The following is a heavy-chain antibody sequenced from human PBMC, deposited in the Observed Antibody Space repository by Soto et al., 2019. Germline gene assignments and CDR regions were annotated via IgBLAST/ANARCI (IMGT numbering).Heavy chain of an antibody. CDR2: ISGSGGST. D-gene: IGHD1-26*01. Sequence: GGSLRLSCAASGFTFSSYAMSWVRQAPGKGLEWVSAISGSGGSTYYADSVKGRFTISRDNSKNTLYLQMNSLRAEDTAVYYCAKDTYSGSYRAYYYYGMDVWGQGTTVTVSS. J-gene: IGHJ6*02. V-gene: IGHV3-23*01. CDR3: AKDTYSGSYRAYYYYGMDV. CDR1: GFTFSSYA.